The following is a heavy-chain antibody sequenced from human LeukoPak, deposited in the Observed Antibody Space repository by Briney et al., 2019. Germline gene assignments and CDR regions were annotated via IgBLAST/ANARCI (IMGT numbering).Heavy chain of an antibody. J-gene: IGHJ3*02. V-gene: IGHV4-39*07. CDR3: ARDSAGRTLDAFDI. CDR1: GDSVSSSNYY. CDR2: LYYDGRT. Sequence: SETLSLTCTVFGDSVSSSNYYWAWFRQPPGKGLDWIGSLYYDGRTYYSPSLESRVTVSVDTSKNQFSLKLSSVTAADTAVSYCARDSAGRTLDAFDIWGQGTWSPSLQ. D-gene: IGHD1-14*01.